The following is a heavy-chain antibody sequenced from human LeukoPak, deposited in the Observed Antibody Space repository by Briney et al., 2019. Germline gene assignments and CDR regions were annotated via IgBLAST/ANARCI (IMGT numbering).Heavy chain of an antibody. CDR3: AKETGYTGSYNADY. Sequence: AGGSLRLSCAASGFIFSNYGMNWVRQAPGKGLEWVAAISASGSATSYADSVRVRFTISRDNSKSTTYLQMNSLRAEDTAVFYCAKETGYTGSYNADYWGQGTLVTVSS. V-gene: IGHV3-23*01. CDR2: ISASGSAT. CDR1: GFIFSNYG. D-gene: IGHD1-26*01. J-gene: IGHJ4*02.